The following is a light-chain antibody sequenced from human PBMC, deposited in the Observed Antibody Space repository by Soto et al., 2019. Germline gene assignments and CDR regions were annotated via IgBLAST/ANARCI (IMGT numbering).Light chain of an antibody. CDR3: SSYTSSSSYV. Sequence: QSALTQPPSASGSPGQSLTISCTGTSSDVGGYNFVFWYQQHPGKAPKLIIYDVSNRPSGVSNRFSGSKTGNTASLIISGLQAEDEADYYCSSYTSSSSYVFGSGTKVTVL. CDR1: SSDVGGYNF. CDR2: DVS. J-gene: IGLJ1*01. V-gene: IGLV2-14*01.